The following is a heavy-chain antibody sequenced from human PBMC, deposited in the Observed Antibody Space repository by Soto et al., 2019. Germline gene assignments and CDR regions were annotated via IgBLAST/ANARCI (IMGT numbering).Heavy chain of an antibody. CDR3: ARDFSWFGELIASDY. Sequence: QVQLVQSGAEVKKPGSSVKVSCKASGGTFSSYAISWVRQAPGQGLEWMGGIIPISGTANYAQKFQGRVTITRDTSASTAYMELSSLRSEDTAVYYCARDFSWFGELIASDYWGQGTLVTVSS. CDR1: GGTFSSYA. D-gene: IGHD3-10*01. CDR2: IIPISGTA. V-gene: IGHV1-69*06. J-gene: IGHJ4*02.